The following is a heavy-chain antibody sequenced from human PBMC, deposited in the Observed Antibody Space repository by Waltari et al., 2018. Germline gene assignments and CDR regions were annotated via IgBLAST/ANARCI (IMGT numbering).Heavy chain of an antibody. CDR1: GGSIGASY. D-gene: IGHD2-21*02. V-gene: IGHV4-59*01. CDR2: IYYTGST. Sequence: QVQLQESGPSRLKPPETLSLIRTVSGGSIGASYWSWGRQPPGKGLDWIGYIYYTGSTNFNPSLKSRVTMSVDTSKNQFSLKLSSVTAADTAFYYCARGGGGDWEWFDPWGQGTLVTVSS. J-gene: IGHJ5*02. CDR3: ARGGGGDWEWFDP.